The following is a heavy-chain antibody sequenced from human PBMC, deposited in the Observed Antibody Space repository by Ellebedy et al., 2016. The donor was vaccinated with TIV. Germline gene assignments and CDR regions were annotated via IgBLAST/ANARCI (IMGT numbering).Heavy chain of an antibody. V-gene: IGHV3-23*01. CDR2: IGIGGTST. J-gene: IGHJ4*02. CDR1: GFTFSSYA. CDR3: ESPAVGHTTGCCRYYFDY. Sequence: GESLKISCTASGFTFSSYAMNWVRQAPGKGLEWVSRIGIGGTSTYYADSVKGRFTVSRDTSRNTVFLQMNSLSVEDPAVYYCESPAVGHTTGCCRYYFDYWGRGTLVTVSS. D-gene: IGHD2-15*01.